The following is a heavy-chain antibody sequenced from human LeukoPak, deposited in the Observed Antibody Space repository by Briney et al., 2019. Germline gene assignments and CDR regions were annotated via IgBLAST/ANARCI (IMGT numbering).Heavy chain of an antibody. V-gene: IGHV4-34*01. J-gene: IGHJ4*02. D-gene: IGHD2-21*02. CDR1: GGSFSGYY. CDR2: INHSGST. Sequence: PSETLSLTCAVYGGSFSGYYWSWIRQPPGKGLEWIGEINHSGSTNYNPSLKSRVTISVDTSKNQFSLKLSSVTAADTAVYYCARDAYCGGDCYAYYFDYWGQGTLVTVSS. CDR3: ARDAYCGGDCYAYYFDY.